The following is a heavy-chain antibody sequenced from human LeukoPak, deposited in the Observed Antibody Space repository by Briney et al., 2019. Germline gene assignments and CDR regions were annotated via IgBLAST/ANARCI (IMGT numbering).Heavy chain of an antibody. J-gene: IGHJ4*02. CDR1: GDSISSYY. Sequence: SETLSLTCTVSGDSISSYYWSWIRQPPGKGLEWMGYINYRGNTNYNPSLTRRSTISVDTSKNQLPLSRTSVTAADTAVCYCAREGRQDYVYFDCWGQGTLVTASS. D-gene: IGHD4-17*01. CDR3: AREGRQDYVYFDC. CDR2: INYRGNT. V-gene: IGHV4-59*01.